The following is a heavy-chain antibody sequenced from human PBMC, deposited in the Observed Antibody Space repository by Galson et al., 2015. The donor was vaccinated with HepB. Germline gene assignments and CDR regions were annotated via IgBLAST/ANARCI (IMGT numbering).Heavy chain of an antibody. J-gene: IGHJ4*02. Sequence: SETLSLTCTVSGGSISSSSYYWGWIRQPPGKGLEWIGSIYYSGSTYYNPSLKSRVTISVDTSKNQFSLKLSSVTAADTAVYYCARQRIGFLDYWGQGTLVTVSS. CDR2: IYYSGST. D-gene: IGHD2-15*01. CDR3: ARQRIGFLDY. CDR1: GGSISSSSYY. V-gene: IGHV4-39*01.